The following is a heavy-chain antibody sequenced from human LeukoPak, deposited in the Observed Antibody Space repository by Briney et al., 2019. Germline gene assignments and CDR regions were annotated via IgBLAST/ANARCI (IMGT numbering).Heavy chain of an antibody. CDR3: AKEGVWFGELAYFDY. Sequence: GGSLRLSCAASGFTFSSYWMSWVRQAPGKGLEWVANIKQDGSEKYYVDSVKGRFTISRDNAKNSLYLQMNSLRAEDTAVYYCAKEGVWFGELAYFDYWGQGTLVTVSS. CDR2: IKQDGSEK. V-gene: IGHV3-7*01. J-gene: IGHJ4*02. D-gene: IGHD3-10*01. CDR1: GFTFSSYW.